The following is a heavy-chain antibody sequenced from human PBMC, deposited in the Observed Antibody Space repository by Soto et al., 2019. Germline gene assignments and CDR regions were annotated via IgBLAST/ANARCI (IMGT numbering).Heavy chain of an antibody. CDR1: GGSFSGYY. CDR2: INHSGST. Sequence: QVQLQQWGAGLLKPSETLSLTCAVYGGSFSGYYWSWIRQPPGKGLEWIGEINHSGSTNYNPSLKSRVTISVDTSKNQFSLKLSSVTAADTAVYYCARGIGQWLVPYYFDYWGQGTLVTVSS. J-gene: IGHJ4*02. CDR3: ARGIGQWLVPYYFDY. D-gene: IGHD6-19*01. V-gene: IGHV4-34*01.